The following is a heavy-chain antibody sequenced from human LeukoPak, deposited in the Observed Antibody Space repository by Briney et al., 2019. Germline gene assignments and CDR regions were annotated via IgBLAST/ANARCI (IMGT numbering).Heavy chain of an antibody. D-gene: IGHD3-3*01. CDR1: GFTFSSYG. CDR2: IWYDGSNK. Sequence: PGGSLRLSCAASGFTFSSYGMHWVRQAPGKGLEWVAVIWYDGSNKYYADSVKGRFTISRDNSKNTLYLQMNSLRAEDTAVYYCAKDAVTIFGVVPSYYYMDVWGKGTTVTVSS. V-gene: IGHV3-33*06. J-gene: IGHJ6*03. CDR3: AKDAVTIFGVVPSYYYMDV.